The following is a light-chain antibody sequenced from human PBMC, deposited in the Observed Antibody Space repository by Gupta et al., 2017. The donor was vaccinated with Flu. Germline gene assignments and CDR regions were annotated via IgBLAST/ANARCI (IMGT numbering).Light chain of an antibody. CDR1: KLGEKY. CDR2: QET. Sequence: SYALTQPASVSVSTGQTASITFSGDKLGEKYACWYKRKPGQSPVFVIYQETKRPSGIPERFSGSNSGNTVTLTISGTQAMDEADYYCQAWDSGTVVFGGGTKLTVL. CDR3: QAWDSGTVV. V-gene: IGLV3-1*01. J-gene: IGLJ2*01.